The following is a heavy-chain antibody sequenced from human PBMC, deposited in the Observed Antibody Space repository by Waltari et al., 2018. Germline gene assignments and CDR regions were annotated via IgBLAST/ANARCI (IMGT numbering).Heavy chain of an antibody. CDR1: GLPVTITY. V-gene: IGHV3-66*01. Sequence: EVQLVESGGGLVHLGGSLRLSCAASGLPVTITYMRWVRQAPGKGLEWVSFIDSGAGTKYADSVKGRFTVSRDTSKNTVYLQMNSLRVEDTAVYFCARVGASAAGPYDYWGQGTLVTVSS. J-gene: IGHJ4*02. CDR3: ARVGASAAGPYDY. CDR2: IDSGAGT. D-gene: IGHD3-16*01.